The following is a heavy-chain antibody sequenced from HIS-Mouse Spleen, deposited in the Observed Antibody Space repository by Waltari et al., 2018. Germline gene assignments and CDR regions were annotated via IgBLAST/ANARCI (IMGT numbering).Heavy chain of an antibody. CDR2: SYYRGGT. V-gene: IGHV4-39*07. J-gene: IGHJ2*01. D-gene: IGHD6-13*01. Sequence: QLQLQESGPGLVKPSETLSLTCTVSGGSISSSSYYWGWIRQPPGKGLEWIGSSYYRGGTDYNPSLKSRVTISVDTSKNQFSLKLGSVTAADTAVYYCAREIPYSSSWYDWYFDLWGRGTLVTVSS. CDR1: GGSISSSSYY. CDR3: AREIPYSSSWYDWYFDL.